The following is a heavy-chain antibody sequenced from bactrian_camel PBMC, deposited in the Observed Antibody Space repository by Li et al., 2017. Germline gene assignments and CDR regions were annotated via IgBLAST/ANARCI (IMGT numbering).Heavy chain of an antibody. V-gene: IGHV3S63*01. CDR3: VVDSPEKDCGGYIYTGK. Sequence: QVQLVESGGGSVQAGGSLRLSCAASGYTYGDACMGWFRQAPGKEREGVSCIIWNGISTRYADSVKGRSTISQDKAKNTLYLQMDSLKPEDTAMYYCVVDSPEKDCGGYIYTGKWGRGTQVTVS. CDR2: IIWNGIST. J-gene: IGHJ4*01. CDR1: GYTYGDAC. D-gene: IGHD2*01.